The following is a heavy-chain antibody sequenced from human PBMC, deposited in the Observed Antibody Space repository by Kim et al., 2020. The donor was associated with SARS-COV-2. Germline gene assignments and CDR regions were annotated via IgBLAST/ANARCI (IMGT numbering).Heavy chain of an antibody. V-gene: IGHV3-23*01. CDR2: ISGSGGST. CDR3: AKAPSVGGAACYSNFDC. J-gene: IGHJ4*02. Sequence: GGSLRLSCAASEFTFSSYAMSWVRQAPGKGLEWVSTISGSGGSTFYADSVKGRFTISRDNSKNTLYLQMNSLRAEDTAVYYCAKAPSVGGAACYSNFDCWGRGTLVTVSA. D-gene: IGHD2-15*01. CDR1: EFTFSSYA.